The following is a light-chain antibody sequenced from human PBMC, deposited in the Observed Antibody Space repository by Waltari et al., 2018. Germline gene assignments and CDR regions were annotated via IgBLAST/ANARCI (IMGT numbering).Light chain of an antibody. CDR3: QQYFSSPT. CDR1: QSLLFGSNNNNY. CDR2: WAS. Sequence: DIVMTQSPDSLAVSLGERATISCKSSQSLLFGSNNNNYLAWYQQNPGQPPKLLIYWASTRDSGVPDRFSGSGSQRDFSLTISSLQAEDVAVYYCQQYFSSPTFGQGTRVEMK. J-gene: IGKJ1*01. V-gene: IGKV4-1*01.